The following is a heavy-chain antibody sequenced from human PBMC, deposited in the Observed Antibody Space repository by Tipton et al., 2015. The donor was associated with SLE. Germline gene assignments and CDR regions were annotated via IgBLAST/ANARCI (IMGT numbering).Heavy chain of an antibody. CDR1: RFTFNSYA. Sequence: GALRLSCAASRFTFNSYAMSWIRQAPGKGLEWVAAIDTIVSSGATTYYTDPVKGRVTISRDNSKKTVYLQLNSLRVEDTAIYYCAGIAAAGPIDYWGQGTLVTVSS. J-gene: IGHJ4*02. CDR2: IDTIVSSGATT. CDR3: AGIAAAGPIDY. D-gene: IGHD6-13*01. V-gene: IGHV3-23*01.